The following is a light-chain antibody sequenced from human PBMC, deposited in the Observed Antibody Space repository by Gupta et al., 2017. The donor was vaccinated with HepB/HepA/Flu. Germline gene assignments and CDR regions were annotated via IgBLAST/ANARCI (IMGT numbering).Light chain of an antibody. CDR1: EGISKW. J-gene: IGKJ1*01. Sequence: DIQMTQSSSTLSASVGDRVTITCRASEGISKWLAWHQQRPGRAPQLLIYKASILQSGVPSRFSGSESGTEFTLTINGLQPEDFATYYCQQESTFPWTFGQGTKVEIK. CDR2: KAS. CDR3: QQESTFPWT. V-gene: IGKV1-5*03.